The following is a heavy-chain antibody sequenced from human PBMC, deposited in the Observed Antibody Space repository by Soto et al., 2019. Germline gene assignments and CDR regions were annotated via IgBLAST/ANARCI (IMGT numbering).Heavy chain of an antibody. CDR3: AHVYGGYDNFDY. Sequence: QITLKESGPTLVKPTQTLTLTCTFSGFSLSTSGVGVGWIRQPPGKALEWLALIYWDDDKRYRPSLKSRLTITKDTSKNQVVLTMTNMDPVDTATYYCAHVYGGYDNFDYWGQGTLVTVSS. V-gene: IGHV2-5*02. CDR1: GFSLSTSGVG. J-gene: IGHJ4*02. D-gene: IGHD5-12*01. CDR2: IYWDDDK.